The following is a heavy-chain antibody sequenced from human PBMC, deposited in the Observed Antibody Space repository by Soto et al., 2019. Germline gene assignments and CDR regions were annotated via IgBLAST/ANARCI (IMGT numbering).Heavy chain of an antibody. Sequence: SETLSLTCTVSGGSISSNYWTWIRQPPGKGLEWIGYVYNSGSTNYNPSLKSRVTISEDTSKSQFSLKVNSMTTEDTAVYYCARYRREAVAGYTLDNWGQGILVTGS. J-gene: IGHJ4*02. D-gene: IGHD6-13*01. CDR1: GGSISSNY. V-gene: IGHV4-59*01. CDR3: ARYRREAVAGYTLDN. CDR2: VYNSGST.